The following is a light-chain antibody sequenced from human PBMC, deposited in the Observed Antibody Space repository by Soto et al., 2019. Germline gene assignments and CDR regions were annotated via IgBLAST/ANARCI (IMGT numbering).Light chain of an antibody. J-gene: IGKJ1*01. CDR2: AAS. Sequence: DIQMTQSPSSLSASVGDRVTITCRASQSMSSYLNWYQQKPGKAPKLLIYAASSLQSGVPSRFSGSGSGTDFTLPISSLHPEDFATYYCQQSYSTPRTFGQGTKVEIK. V-gene: IGKV1-39*01. CDR3: QQSYSTPRT. CDR1: QSMSSY.